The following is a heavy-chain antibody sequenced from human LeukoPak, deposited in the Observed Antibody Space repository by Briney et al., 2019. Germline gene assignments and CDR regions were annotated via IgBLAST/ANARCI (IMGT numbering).Heavy chain of an antibody. V-gene: IGHV3-30*04. J-gene: IGHJ6*02. Sequence: PGGSPRLSCAASGFTFSSYAMHWVRQAPGKGLEWAAVISYDGSNKYYAASVKGRFTISRDNSKNTLYLQMNSLRAEDTAVYYCARDLLRSSWYPFGVPYYYYSMDVWGQGTTVTVSS. D-gene: IGHD6-13*01. CDR2: ISYDGSNK. CDR1: GFTFSSYA. CDR3: ARDLLRSSWYPFGVPYYYYSMDV.